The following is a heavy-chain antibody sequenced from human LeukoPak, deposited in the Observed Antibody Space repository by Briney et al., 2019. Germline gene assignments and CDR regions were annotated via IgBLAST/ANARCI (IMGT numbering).Heavy chain of an antibody. CDR3: ARVRRGSPAAAKDY. Sequence: ASVKVSCKASGYTFTSYDINWVRQATGQGLEWMAWMNPNSDNTGYAQKFQGRVTMTRNTSISTAYMELSSLRSEDTAVYYCARVRRGSPAAAKDYWGQGTLVTVSS. V-gene: IGHV1-8*01. CDR1: GYTFTSYD. D-gene: IGHD2-15*01. J-gene: IGHJ4*02. CDR2: MNPNSDNT.